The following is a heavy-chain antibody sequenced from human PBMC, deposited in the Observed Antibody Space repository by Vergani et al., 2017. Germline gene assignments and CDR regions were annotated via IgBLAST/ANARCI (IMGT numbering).Heavy chain of an antibody. CDR3: ANDRGYSRSYPGRYFDY. CDR2: ISGSGGST. CDR1: GFTFSSYA. Sequence: EVQLLESGGNLIQPGGSLRLSCGASGFTFSSYAMTWVRLAPGKGLQWVSAISGSGGSTYYADSVKGRFTISRDNSKNTLYLQMNSLRAEDTAVYYCANDRGYSRSYPGRYFDYWGQGTLVSVSS. D-gene: IGHD1-26*01. J-gene: IGHJ4*02. V-gene: IGHV3-23*01.